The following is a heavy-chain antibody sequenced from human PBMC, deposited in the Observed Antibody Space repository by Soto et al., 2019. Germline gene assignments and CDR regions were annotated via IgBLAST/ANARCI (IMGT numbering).Heavy chain of an antibody. CDR3: AKVRYSSPMGYYYGMDV. Sequence: QAQLEQSGGEVKKPGSSVNVSCKASRVAFSKFIVTWVRQAPGLGPEWVGGIIPIVGTAIYAQKFQGRVTIAADESTSTSFMVVNNLRSEDTSVNYCAKVRYSSPMGYYYGMDVWGQGTTVTVSS. V-gene: IGHV1-69*19. D-gene: IGHD6-19*01. J-gene: IGHJ6*02. CDR2: IIPIVGTA. CDR1: RVAFSKFI.